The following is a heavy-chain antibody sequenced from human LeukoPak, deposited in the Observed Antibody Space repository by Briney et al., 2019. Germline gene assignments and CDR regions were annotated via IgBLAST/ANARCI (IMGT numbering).Heavy chain of an antibody. J-gene: IGHJ4*02. V-gene: IGHV3-23*01. Sequence: QTGGSLRLSCAASGFTFSSYAMSWVRQAPGKGLEWVSGISGSGDNTYYADSVKGRFTISRDNSKNTLYVKVNGLGTEDTAEYYCAKGSYYDSSGFFYFDYWGQGTLVTVSS. CDR1: GFTFSSYA. CDR2: ISGSGDNT. D-gene: IGHD3-22*01. CDR3: AKGSYYDSSGFFYFDY.